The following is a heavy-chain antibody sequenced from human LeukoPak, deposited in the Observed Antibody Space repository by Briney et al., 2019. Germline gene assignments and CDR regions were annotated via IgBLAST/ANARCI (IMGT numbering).Heavy chain of an antibody. CDR3: GAAGSYYGPGY. CDR2: IVVDSGYT. V-gene: IGHV1-58*01. CDR1: GFTFTNSA. D-gene: IGHD1-26*01. Sequence: TAVKVSCKASGFTFTNSAVQWVRQARGQRLEWMGWIVVDSGYTNYAQKFQERVTITRDMSTGTAYMELSGLRSEDTAVYYCGAAGSYYGPGYWGQGTLVTVSS. J-gene: IGHJ4*02.